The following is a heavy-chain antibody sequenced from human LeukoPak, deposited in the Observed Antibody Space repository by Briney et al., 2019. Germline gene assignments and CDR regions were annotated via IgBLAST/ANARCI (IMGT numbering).Heavy chain of an antibody. Sequence: PSETLSLTSTVSGGSISSGDYYWSWIRQPPGKGLEWIGYIYYSGGTYYNPSLKSRVTISVDTSKNQFSLKLSSVTAADTAVYYCARSAVGTRWWLPLPELANWGQGTLVTVSS. CDR1: GGSISSGDYY. CDR2: IYYSGGT. D-gene: IGHD2-15*01. V-gene: IGHV4-30-4*01. J-gene: IGHJ4*02. CDR3: ARSAVGTRWWLPLPELAN.